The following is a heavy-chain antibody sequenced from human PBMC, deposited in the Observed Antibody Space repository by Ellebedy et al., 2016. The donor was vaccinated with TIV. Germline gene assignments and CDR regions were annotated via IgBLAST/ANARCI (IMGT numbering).Heavy chain of an antibody. CDR3: ARDSVVGAFDY. CDR2: IYYSGST. J-gene: IGHJ4*02. V-gene: IGHV4-59*01. Sequence: MPSETLSLTCTLPGGSLSSYYWSWIRQPPGKGLEWIGYIYYSGSTNYNPSLKSRVTISVDTSKNHFSLKLSSVTAADTTVYYCARDSVVGAFDYWGQGTLVTVSS. D-gene: IGHD1-26*01. CDR1: GGSLSSYY.